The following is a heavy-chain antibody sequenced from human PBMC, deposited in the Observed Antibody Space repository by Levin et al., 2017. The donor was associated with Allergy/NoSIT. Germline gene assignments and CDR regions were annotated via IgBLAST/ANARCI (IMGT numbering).Heavy chain of an antibody. CDR3: ARGEVLLWFGELSPDAFDI. CDR2: IYHSGST. Sequence: TSETLSLTCAVSGGSISSSNWWSWVRQPPGKGLEWIGEIYHSGSTNYNPSLKSRVTISVDKSKNQFSLKLSSVTAADTAVYYCARGEVLLWFGELSPDAFDIWGQGTMVTVSS. J-gene: IGHJ3*02. V-gene: IGHV4-4*02. D-gene: IGHD3-10*01. CDR1: GGSISSSNW.